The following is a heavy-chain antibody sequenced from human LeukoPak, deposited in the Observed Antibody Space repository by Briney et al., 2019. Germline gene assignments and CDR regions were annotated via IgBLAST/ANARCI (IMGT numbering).Heavy chain of an antibody. CDR3: TTDLGAVNSGYSDY. J-gene: IGHJ4*02. CDR2: IKSKTDGGTT. CDR1: GFTFSNAW. D-gene: IGHD1-26*01. V-gene: IGHV3-15*01. Sequence: GGSLRLSCAASGFTFSNAWMSWVRQAPGKGLEWVGRIKSKTDGGTTDYAAPVKGRFTISRDDSKNTLYLQMNSLKTEDTAVYYCTTDLGAVNSGYSDYWGQGTLVTVSS.